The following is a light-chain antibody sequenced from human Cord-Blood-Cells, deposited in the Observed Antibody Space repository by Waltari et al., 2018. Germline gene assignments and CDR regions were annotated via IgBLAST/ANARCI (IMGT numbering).Light chain of an antibody. V-gene: IGKV3-15*01. Sequence: ELVMTQSPATLSVSPGERATLSCRASQRVSSNLAWYQQKPGQAPRLLIYGASTRATGIPARFSGSGSGTEFTLTISSLQSEDFAVYYCQQYNNWPPRTFGQGTKVEIK. J-gene: IGKJ1*01. CDR1: QRVSSN. CDR2: GAS. CDR3: QQYNNWPPRT.